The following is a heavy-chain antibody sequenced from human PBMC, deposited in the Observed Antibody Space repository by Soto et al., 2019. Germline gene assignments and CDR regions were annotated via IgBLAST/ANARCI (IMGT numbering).Heavy chain of an antibody. CDR1: GFTFDDYA. V-gene: IGHV3-43D*04. CDR3: AKDYYDSSGPDY. J-gene: IGHJ4*02. Sequence: GGSLRLSCAVPGFTFDDYAMHWVRQAPGKGLEWVSLISWDGGSTYYADSVKGRFTISRDNSKNSLYLQMNSLRAEDTALYYCAKDYYDSSGPDYWGQGTLVTVSS. D-gene: IGHD3-22*01. CDR2: ISWDGGST.